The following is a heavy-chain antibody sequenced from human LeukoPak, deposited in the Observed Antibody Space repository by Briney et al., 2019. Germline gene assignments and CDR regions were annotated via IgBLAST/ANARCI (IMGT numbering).Heavy chain of an antibody. CDR1: GGSIDSYY. J-gene: IGHJ4*02. CDR3: ARLHGDYVGFDY. D-gene: IGHD4-17*01. CDR2: INHSGST. V-gene: IGHV4-34*01. Sequence: SETLSLTCTVSGGSIDSYYWSWIRQPPGKGLEWIGEINHSGSTNYNPSLKSRVTISVDTSKNQFSLKLSSVTAADTAVYYCARLHGDYVGFDYWGQGTLVTVSS.